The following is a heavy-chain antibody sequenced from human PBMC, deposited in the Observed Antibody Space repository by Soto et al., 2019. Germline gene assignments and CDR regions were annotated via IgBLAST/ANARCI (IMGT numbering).Heavy chain of an antibody. CDR2: ISFYNGHT. Sequence: QVQLVQSGGEVKKPGASVKVSCKASGDTVTKYGISWVRQAPGQGFEWLGWISFYNGHTNYALKFQDRITFTTDTSTSTASMELRSLTSDDTAVYYCASATSIAVAGKETWGQGTLVTVSS. CDR3: ASATSIAVAGKET. J-gene: IGHJ4*02. D-gene: IGHD6-19*01. V-gene: IGHV1-18*01. CDR1: GDTVTKYG.